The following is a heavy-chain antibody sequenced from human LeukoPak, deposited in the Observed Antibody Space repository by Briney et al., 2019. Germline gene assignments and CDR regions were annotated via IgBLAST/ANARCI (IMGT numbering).Heavy chain of an antibody. V-gene: IGHV4-34*01. CDR2: INHSGST. J-gene: IGHJ4*02. D-gene: IGHD6-19*01. Sequence: PSETLSLTCAVYGGSFSGYYWSWIRQPPGKGLEWIGEINHSGSTNYNPSLKSRVTILVDTSKNQISLKLSSVTAADTAVYYCASGPVAAFDYWGQGTLVTVSS. CDR1: GGSFSGYY. CDR3: ASGPVAAFDY.